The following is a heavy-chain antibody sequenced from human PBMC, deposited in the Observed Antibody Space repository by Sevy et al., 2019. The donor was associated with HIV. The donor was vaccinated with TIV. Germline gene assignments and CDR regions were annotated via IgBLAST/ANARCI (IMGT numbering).Heavy chain of an antibody. J-gene: IGHJ6*02. Sequence: GGSLRLSCAASGLTLTSYAMSWVRQAPGKGLEWVSTIRGSGSTYYADSVKGRFTISRDNSKNTLSLQMNSLRAEDSAVYYCADLHSYNGDMGVWGQGTTVTVSS. CDR2: IRGSGST. CDR3: ADLHSYNGDMGV. D-gene: IGHD1-20*01. CDR1: GLTLTSYA. V-gene: IGHV3-23*01.